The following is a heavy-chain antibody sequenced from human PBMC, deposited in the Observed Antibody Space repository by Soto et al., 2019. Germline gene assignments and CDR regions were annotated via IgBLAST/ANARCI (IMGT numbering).Heavy chain of an antibody. CDR3: ARDLSRFGEFDFDY. CDR2: ISAYNGKT. V-gene: IGHV1-18*01. D-gene: IGHD3-10*01. CDR1: GYTFTSYG. J-gene: IGHJ4*02. Sequence: QVQLVQSGAEVKKPGASVKVSCKASGYTFTSYGISWVRQAPGQGLVWMGWISAYNGKTNYAQKLQGRVTMTTDTSTSTAYMGLRSLRSDDTAVYYCARDLSRFGEFDFDYWGQGTLVTVSS.